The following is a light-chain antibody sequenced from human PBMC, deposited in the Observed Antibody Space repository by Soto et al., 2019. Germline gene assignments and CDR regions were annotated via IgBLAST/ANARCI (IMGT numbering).Light chain of an antibody. V-gene: IGKV3-15*01. CDR1: QSISDT. J-gene: IGKJ1*01. CDR2: GAS. CDR3: QQYNNWPWT. Sequence: EIVLTQSPVTLSLSPGERATLSCRASQSISDTLAWYQQKPGQAPRLLIHGASTRATGFPARFSGSGSGTDFTLTISSLQSEDFAVYYCQQYNNWPWTLGQGTKVDTK.